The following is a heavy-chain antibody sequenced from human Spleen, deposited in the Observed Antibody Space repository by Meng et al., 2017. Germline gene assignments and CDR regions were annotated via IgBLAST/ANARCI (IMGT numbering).Heavy chain of an antibody. V-gene: IGHV1-2*06. Sequence: QGQSVESGVDVKRPGPSVEVACKASGYTFNGYYWPGGRKAPGQGLEWMGRINPNSGGTNYAQKFQGRVTMTRDTSISTAYMELSRLRSDDTAVYYCARDLATVVTLAWFDPWGQGTLVTVSS. D-gene: IGHD4-23*01. J-gene: IGHJ5*02. CDR1: GYTFNGYY. CDR2: INPNSGGT. CDR3: ARDLATVVTLAWFDP.